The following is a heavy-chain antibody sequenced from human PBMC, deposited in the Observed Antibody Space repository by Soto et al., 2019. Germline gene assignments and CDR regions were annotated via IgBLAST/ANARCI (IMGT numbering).Heavy chain of an antibody. V-gene: IGHV3-49*03. CDR2: IRSKVYGATT. CDR3: TRRMTIRLRPPDL. J-gene: IGHJ5*02. CDR1: GFTFDAYS. Sequence: GGSLRLSCTTSGFTFDAYSISWFRQAPGKGLEWVGFIRSKVYGATTEYAASVKGRFTISRDDSKGIAFLEMNSLKTEDTALYYCTRRMTIRLRPPDLWGQGTLVTVS. D-gene: IGHD3-9*01.